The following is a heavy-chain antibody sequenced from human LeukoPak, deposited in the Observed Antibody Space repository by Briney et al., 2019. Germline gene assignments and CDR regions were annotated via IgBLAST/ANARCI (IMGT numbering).Heavy chain of an antibody. CDR3: ARGVPLYGYHYGLDY. J-gene: IGHJ4*02. V-gene: IGHV3-33*01. CDR2: IWFDGSNK. CDR1: GFTFSNHG. Sequence: GGSLRLSCAASGFTFSNHGMHWVRQAPGKGLDWVTFIWFDGSNKNYIDSVKGRFTISRDNSKNTLYLQMNSLRVEDTAVYYCARGVPLYGYHYGLDYWGQGTLVTVSS. D-gene: IGHD5-18*01.